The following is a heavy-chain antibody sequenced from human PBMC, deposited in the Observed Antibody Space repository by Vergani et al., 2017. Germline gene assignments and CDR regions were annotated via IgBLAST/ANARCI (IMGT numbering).Heavy chain of an antibody. J-gene: IGHJ4*02. CDR3: ARDRVGAPFAEFDY. CDR2: ISSSSSYI. CDR1: GFTFSSYS. V-gene: IGHV3-21*01. Sequence: EVQLVESGGGLVKPGGSLRLSCAASGFTFSSYSMNWVRQAPGKGLEWVSSISSSSSYIYYADSVKGRFTISRDNANNSLYLQMNSLRAEDTAVYYCARDRVGAPFAEFDYWGQGTLVTVSS. D-gene: IGHD4/OR15-4a*01.